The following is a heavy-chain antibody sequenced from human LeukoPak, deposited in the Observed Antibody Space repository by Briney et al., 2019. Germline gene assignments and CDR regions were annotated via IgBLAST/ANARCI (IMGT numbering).Heavy chain of an antibody. V-gene: IGHV1-2*02. CDR3: ATNRIGSSFDY. J-gene: IGHJ4*02. CDR2: IDINSGGT. Sequence: ASVKVSCKASGYTFTGYYMHWVRQAPGQGLEWMGRIDINSGGTTFAQHFQGRVTLTRDTSISTGYMELSGLTSDDTAVYYCATNRIGSSFDYWGQGTLVSVSS. D-gene: IGHD6-19*01. CDR1: GYTFTGYY.